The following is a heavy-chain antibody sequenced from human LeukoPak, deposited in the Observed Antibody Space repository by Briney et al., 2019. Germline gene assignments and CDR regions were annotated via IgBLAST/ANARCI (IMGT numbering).Heavy chain of an antibody. CDR1: GFTVSSNY. J-gene: IGHJ5*02. CDR3: HCSGGNCYKP. V-gene: IGHV3-23*01. D-gene: IGHD2-15*01. Sequence: PGGSLRLSFAASGFTVSSNYISSVRQAPGKGMELVSAISGSGGSTSYAASVKGRFIISRDNSKNAWYLQMNSLRAEDTAVYYCHCSGGNCYKPWGQGTLVTASS. CDR2: ISGSGGST.